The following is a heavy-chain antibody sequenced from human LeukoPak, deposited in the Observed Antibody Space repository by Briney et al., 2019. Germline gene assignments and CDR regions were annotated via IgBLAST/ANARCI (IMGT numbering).Heavy chain of an antibody. V-gene: IGHV4-59*08. Sequence: PSETLSLTCTVSGGSISSYYWSWIRQPPGKGLEWIGYIYYSGSTNYNPSLKSRVTISVDTSKNQFSLKLSSVTAADTAVYYCARHAIRGRDGYDDAFDIWGQGTMVTVSS. J-gene: IGHJ3*02. CDR2: IYYSGST. D-gene: IGHD5-24*01. CDR1: GGSISSYY. CDR3: ARHAIRGRDGYDDAFDI.